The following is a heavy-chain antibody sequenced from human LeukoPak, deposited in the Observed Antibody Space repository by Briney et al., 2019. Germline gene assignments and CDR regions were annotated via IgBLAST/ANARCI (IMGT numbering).Heavy chain of an antibody. Sequence: KPSETLSLTCAVYGGSFSGYYWSWIRQLPGKGLEWIGEISHSGSTNYNPSLKSRVTISVDTSKNQFSLKLSSVTAADTAVYYCARSGIEDIVLMVYAHFDYWGQGTLVTVSS. D-gene: IGHD2-8*01. V-gene: IGHV4-34*01. CDR2: ISHSGST. J-gene: IGHJ4*02. CDR1: GGSFSGYY. CDR3: ARSGIEDIVLMVYAHFDY.